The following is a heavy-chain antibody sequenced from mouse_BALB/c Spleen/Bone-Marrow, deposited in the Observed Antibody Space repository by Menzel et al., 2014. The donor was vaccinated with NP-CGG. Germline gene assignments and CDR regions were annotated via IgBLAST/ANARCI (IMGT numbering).Heavy chain of an antibody. Sequence: QVQLKQSGPGLVQPSQSLSITCTVSGFSFPNYGVHWVRQSPGKGLEWLGVIWSGGSTDYNAAFISRLSITKDNSKSQVFFKMNSLQANDTAIYYCTRNPVGRNFFDYWGQGTTLTVSS. J-gene: IGHJ2*01. CDR2: IWSGGST. D-gene: IGHD4-1*01. CDR3: TRNPVGRNFFDY. CDR1: GFSFPNYG. V-gene: IGHV2-2*02.